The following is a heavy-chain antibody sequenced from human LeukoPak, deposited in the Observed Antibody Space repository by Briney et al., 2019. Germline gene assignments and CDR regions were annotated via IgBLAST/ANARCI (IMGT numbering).Heavy chain of an antibody. CDR2: ISSSGTYI. D-gene: IGHD2-21*01. CDR3: AREQSYSEEIVVVNPPFDY. V-gene: IGHV3-21*01. Sequence: GGSLRLSCAASGFTFSSYGMNWVRQAPGKGLEWVSSISSSGTYIYFADSVKGRFTISRDNAKNSLYLQMNSLRAEETALYYCAREQSYSEEIVVVNPPFDYWGQGTLVTVSS. CDR1: GFTFSSYG. J-gene: IGHJ4*02.